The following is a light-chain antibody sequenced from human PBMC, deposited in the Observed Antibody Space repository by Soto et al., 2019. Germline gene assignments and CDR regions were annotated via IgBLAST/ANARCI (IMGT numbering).Light chain of an antibody. CDR2: GAS. Sequence: EIVLTQYPGTLSLSPGERATLSCRASQSVTTYLAWYQQKLGQAPRLLIYGASSRATGIPVRISGSGSGTAFTLTIRRLEHVAVAVYYCHQYGYSVNTFGQGTKLEIK. V-gene: IGKV3-20*01. CDR1: QSVTTY. J-gene: IGKJ2*01. CDR3: HQYGYSVNT.